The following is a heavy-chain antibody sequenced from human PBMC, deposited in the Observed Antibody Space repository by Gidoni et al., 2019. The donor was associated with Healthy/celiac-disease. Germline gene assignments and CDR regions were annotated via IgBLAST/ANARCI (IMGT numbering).Heavy chain of an antibody. Sequence: QVQLVESGGGVVQPGRSLRPSCASSGFPFSSYGMPWVRQAPGKGLEWVAVIWYDGSNKDYADSVKGRFTISRDNSKNTLYLQMNSLRAEDTAVYYCAREGGGYCTGGVCYRSAYFDYWGQGTLVTVSS. J-gene: IGHJ4*02. D-gene: IGHD2-8*02. CDR3: AREGGGYCTGGVCYRSAYFDY. CDR2: IWYDGSNK. V-gene: IGHV3-33*01. CDR1: GFPFSSYG.